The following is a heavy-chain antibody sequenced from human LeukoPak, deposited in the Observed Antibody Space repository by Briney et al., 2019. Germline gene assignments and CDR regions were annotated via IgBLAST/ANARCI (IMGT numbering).Heavy chain of an antibody. CDR2: INSDGSST. CDR1: GFTFSSYW. CDR3: ASTIGSAGTQY. V-gene: IGHV3-74*01. Sequence: GGSLRLSCAASGFTFSSYWMHWVRQAPGKGLVWVSRINSDGSSTSYADSVKGRFTISRDNAKNTLYLQMNSLGAEDTAVYYCASTIGSAGTQYWGQGTLVTVSS. J-gene: IGHJ4*02. D-gene: IGHD6-13*01.